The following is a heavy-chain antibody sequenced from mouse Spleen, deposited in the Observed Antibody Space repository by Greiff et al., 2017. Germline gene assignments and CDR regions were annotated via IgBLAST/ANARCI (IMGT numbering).Heavy chain of an antibody. CDR3: ARPLTGTYYFDY. J-gene: IGHJ2*01. V-gene: IGHV5-9-3*01. CDR1: GFTFSSYA. Sequence: EVQVVESGGGLVKPGGSLKLSCAASGFTFSSYAMSWVRQTPEKRLEWVATISSGGSYTYYPDSVKGRFTISRDNAKNTLYLQMSSLRSEDTAMYYCARPLTGTYYFDYWGQGTTLTVSS. D-gene: IGHD4-1*01. CDR2: ISSGGSYT.